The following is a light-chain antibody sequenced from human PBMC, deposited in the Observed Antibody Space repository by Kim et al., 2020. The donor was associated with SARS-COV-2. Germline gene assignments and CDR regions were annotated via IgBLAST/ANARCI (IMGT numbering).Light chain of an antibody. J-gene: IGKJ1*01. Sequence: SPGERASLSGRASQTINNRLVWYQHKPGQAPRLLIYDATTRATGVPASFIGSGSETDFTLTISSLQSEDFAVYYCQQSNDGPPLTFGQGTKVDIK. CDR1: QTINNR. CDR2: DAT. CDR3: QQSNDGPPLT. V-gene: IGKV3-15*01.